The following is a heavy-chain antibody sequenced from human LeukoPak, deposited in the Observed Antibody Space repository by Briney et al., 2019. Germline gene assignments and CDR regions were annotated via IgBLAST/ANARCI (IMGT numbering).Heavy chain of an antibody. D-gene: IGHD1-26*01. V-gene: IGHV4-59*01. CDR1: GGSISSYY. J-gene: IGHJ3*02. Sequence: SETLSLTCTVSGGSISSYYWSSSRQPPGKGREWVGYIHYSGSTNYNPSPKSRLTISVDTSNNQFSLKLSSVTAADTAVYYCATALVGATLGDAFDIWGQGTMVTVSS. CDR2: IHYSGST. CDR3: ATALVGATLGDAFDI.